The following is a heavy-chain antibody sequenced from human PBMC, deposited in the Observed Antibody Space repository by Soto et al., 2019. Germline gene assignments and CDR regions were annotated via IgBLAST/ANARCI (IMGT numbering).Heavy chain of an antibody. J-gene: IGHJ5*02. V-gene: IGHV4-59*01. D-gene: IGHD3-10*01. Sequence: SETLSLTCTVSGGSNSRYYWSWIRQPPGKGLEWIGYIYYSGSTNYNPSLKSRVTISVDTSKNQFSLKLSSVTAADTAVYYCAREGLSGPQYNCFDPWGQGTLVTVSS. CDR1: GGSNSRYY. CDR3: AREGLSGPQYNCFDP. CDR2: IYYSGST.